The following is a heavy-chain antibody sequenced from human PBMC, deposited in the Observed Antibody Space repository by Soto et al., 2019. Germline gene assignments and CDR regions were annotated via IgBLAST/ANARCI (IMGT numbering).Heavy chain of an antibody. CDR1: GFTFSSYS. CDR2: ISSSSSTI. CDR3: ARDPHPTLKSGGSRPNPFDY. V-gene: IGHV3-48*02. J-gene: IGHJ4*02. D-gene: IGHD2-15*01. Sequence: GGSLRLSCAASGFTFSSYSMNWVRQAPGKGLEWVSYISSSSSTIYYADSVKGRFTISRDNAKNSLYLQMNSLRDEDTAVYYCARDPHPTLKSGGSRPNPFDYWGQGTLVTVSS.